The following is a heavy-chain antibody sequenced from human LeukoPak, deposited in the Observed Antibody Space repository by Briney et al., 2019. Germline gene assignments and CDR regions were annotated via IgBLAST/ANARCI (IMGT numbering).Heavy chain of an antibody. Sequence: SETLSLTCTVSGGSISSGSYYWSWIRQPAGKGLEWIGRIYTSGSTNYNPSLKSRVTISVDTSKNQFSLKLSSVTAADTAVYYCARDEGYYGSSFDYWGQGTLVTVSS. V-gene: IGHV4-61*02. CDR2: IYTSGST. CDR3: ARDEGYYGSSFDY. J-gene: IGHJ4*02. D-gene: IGHD3-10*01. CDR1: GGSISSGSYY.